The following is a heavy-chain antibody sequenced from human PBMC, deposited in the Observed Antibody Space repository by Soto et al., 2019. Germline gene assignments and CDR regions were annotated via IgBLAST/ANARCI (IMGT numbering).Heavy chain of an antibody. CDR1: GGSISSGGYY. CDR3: ARGIALSYAFDI. CDR2: IYYSGST. Sequence: PSETLSLTCTVSGGSISSGGYYWSWIRQPPGKGLEWIGYIYYSGSTYYNPSLKSRVTISVDTSKNQFSLKLSSVTAADTAVYYCARGIALSYAFDIWGQGTMVTISS. V-gene: IGHV4-30-4*01. J-gene: IGHJ3*02.